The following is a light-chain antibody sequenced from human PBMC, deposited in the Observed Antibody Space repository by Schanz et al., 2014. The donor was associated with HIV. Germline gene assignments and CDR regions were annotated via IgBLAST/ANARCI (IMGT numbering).Light chain of an antibody. J-gene: IGLJ3*02. CDR1: STDVGSYNL. V-gene: IGLV2-14*02. CDR3: CSYTSSSTLV. CDR2: EVS. Sequence: QSALTQPASVSGSPGQSITISCTGTSTDVGSYNLLSWYQQHPGKAPKLMIYEVSKWPSGVSNRFSGSKSGNTASLTISGLQAEDEADYYCCSYTSSSTLVFGGGTKLTVL.